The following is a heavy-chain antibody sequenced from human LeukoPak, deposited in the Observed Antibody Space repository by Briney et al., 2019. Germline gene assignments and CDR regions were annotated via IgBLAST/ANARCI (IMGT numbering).Heavy chain of an antibody. J-gene: IGHJ6*03. Sequence: PGGSLRPSCAASGFTFSTYSMNWVRQAPGKGLEWVSSISSSSSYIYYADSVKGRFTISRDNAKNSLYLQMSSLRAEDTAVYYCAKGYGSEHSYYYYYMDVWGKGTTVTISS. CDR1: GFTFSTYS. V-gene: IGHV3-21*01. CDR2: ISSSSSYI. CDR3: AKGYGSEHSYYYYYMDV. D-gene: IGHD3-10*01.